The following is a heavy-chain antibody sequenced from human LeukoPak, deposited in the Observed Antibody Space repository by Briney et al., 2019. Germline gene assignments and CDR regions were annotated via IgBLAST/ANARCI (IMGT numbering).Heavy chain of an antibody. V-gene: IGHV3-21*01. CDR1: GLTFSSYS. J-gene: IGHJ4*02. D-gene: IGHD1-26*01. CDR3: ARERGSYLHYFDY. Sequence: GGSLRLSCAASGLTFSSYSMNWVRQAPGKGLEWVSSISSSSSYIYYADSVKGRFTISRDNAKNSLYLQMNSLRAEDTAVYYCARERGSYLHYFDYWGQGTLVTVSS. CDR2: ISSSSSYI.